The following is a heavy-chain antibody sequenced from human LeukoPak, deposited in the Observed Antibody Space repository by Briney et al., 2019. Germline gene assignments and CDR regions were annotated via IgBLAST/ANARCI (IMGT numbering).Heavy chain of an antibody. V-gene: IGHV4-38-2*02. CDR3: ARDLLVVAATPGAFDI. D-gene: IGHD2-15*01. Sequence: SETLSLTCTVSGYSISSGYYWGWIRQPPGKGLEWIGSIYHSGSTYYNPSLKSRVTISVDTSKNQFSLKLSSVTAADTAVYYCARDLLVVAATPGAFDIWGKGTTVTVSS. J-gene: IGHJ6*04. CDR1: GYSISSGYY. CDR2: IYHSGST.